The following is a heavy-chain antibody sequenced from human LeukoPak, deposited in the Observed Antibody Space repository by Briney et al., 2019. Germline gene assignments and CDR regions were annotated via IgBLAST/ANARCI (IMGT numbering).Heavy chain of an antibody. CDR1: GGSISSGDYY. Sequence: SETLSLTCTVSGGSISSGDYYWSWIRQPPGTGLEWIGYIYYSGSTYYNPSLKSRVTISVDTSKNQFSLKLSSVTAADTAVYYCARVGDSSGYVIDYWGQGTLVTVSS. D-gene: IGHD3-22*01. CDR3: ARVGDSSGYVIDY. V-gene: IGHV4-30-4*01. J-gene: IGHJ4*02. CDR2: IYYSGST.